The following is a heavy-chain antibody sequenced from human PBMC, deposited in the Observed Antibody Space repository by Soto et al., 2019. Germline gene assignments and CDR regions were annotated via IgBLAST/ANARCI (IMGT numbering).Heavy chain of an antibody. V-gene: IGHV1-18*03. CDR1: GYTFTSYG. D-gene: IGHD3-3*01. J-gene: IGHJ6*03. Sequence: QVQLVQSGAEVKKPGASVKVSCKASGYTFTSYGISWVRQAPGQGLEWMGWISAYNGNTNYAQKLQGRVTMTTDTSTSTAYMELRSLRSDDMAVYCCARERGTIPPNYYYYYMDVWGKGTTVTVSS. CDR3: ARERGTIPPNYYYYYMDV. CDR2: ISAYNGNT.